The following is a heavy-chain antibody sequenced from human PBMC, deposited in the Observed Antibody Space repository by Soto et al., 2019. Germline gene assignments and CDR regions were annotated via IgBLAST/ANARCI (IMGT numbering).Heavy chain of an antibody. V-gene: IGHV3-73*01. D-gene: IGHD2-21*02. CDR1: GFTFSGSA. CDR2: IRSKANSYAT. CDR3: TRHLTDCGGDCYSHDAFDI. Sequence: GGSLRLSCAASGFTFSGSAMHWVRQASGKGLEWVGRIRSKANSYATAYAASVKGRFTISRDDSKNTAYLQMNSLKTEDTAVYYCTRHLTDCGGDCYSHDAFDIWGQGTMVTV. J-gene: IGHJ3*02.